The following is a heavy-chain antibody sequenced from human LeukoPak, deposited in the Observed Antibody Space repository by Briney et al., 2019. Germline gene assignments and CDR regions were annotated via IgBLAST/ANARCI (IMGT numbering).Heavy chain of an antibody. V-gene: IGHV3-30*18. CDR1: GFTFSSYG. Sequence: GRSLRLSCAASGFTFSSYGMHWVRQAPGKGLEWVAVISYDGSNKYYADSVKGRFTISRDNSKNTLYLQMNSLRAEDTAMYYCAKGILTTVSEYRYYYGMDVWGQGTTVTVSS. D-gene: IGHD4-17*01. J-gene: IGHJ6*02. CDR3: AKGILTTVSEYRYYYGMDV. CDR2: ISYDGSNK.